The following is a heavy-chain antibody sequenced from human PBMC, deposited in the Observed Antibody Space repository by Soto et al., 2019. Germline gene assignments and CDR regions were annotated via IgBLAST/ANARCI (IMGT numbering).Heavy chain of an antibody. J-gene: IGHJ6*02. Sequence: GASVKVSCKASGGTFSIYAINWVRQAPGQGLEWMGGIIPISGTANYAQKFQGRVTITADESTSTAYMELSSLRSEDTAVYYCARSQGSSTSLEIYYYYYYGMDVWGQGTTVTVSS. CDR3: ARSQGSSTSLEIYYYYYYGMDV. V-gene: IGHV1-69*13. CDR1: GGTFSIYA. D-gene: IGHD2-2*01. CDR2: IIPISGTA.